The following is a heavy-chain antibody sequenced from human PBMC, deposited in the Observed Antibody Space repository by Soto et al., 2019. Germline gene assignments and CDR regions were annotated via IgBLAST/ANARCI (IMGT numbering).Heavy chain of an antibody. D-gene: IGHD2-15*01. Sequence: EVQLLESGGGLVQPGGSLRLSCAASGFTFSSYAMNWVRQAPGKGLEWVSTISGSGGSTYYADSVKGRFTISRDNSKNTLYLQMNRLRAEDTAVYYCAKATYCSGGSCYPYYFDYWGQGTLGTVSS. CDR3: AKATYCSGGSCYPYYFDY. CDR2: ISGSGGST. J-gene: IGHJ4*02. CDR1: GFTFSSYA. V-gene: IGHV3-23*01.